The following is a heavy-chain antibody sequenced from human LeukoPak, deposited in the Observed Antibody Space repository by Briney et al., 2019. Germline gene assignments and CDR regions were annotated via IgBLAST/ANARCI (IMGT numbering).Heavy chain of an antibody. V-gene: IGHV3-30*18. CDR2: ISYDGSNK. Sequence: PGRSLRLSCAASGSTFSSYGMHWVRQAPGKGLEWVAVISYDGSNKYYADSVKGRFTISRDNSKNTLYLQMNSLRAEDTAVYYCAKVSRGDWGQGTLVTVSS. J-gene: IGHJ4*02. CDR3: AKVSRGD. CDR1: GSTFSSYG.